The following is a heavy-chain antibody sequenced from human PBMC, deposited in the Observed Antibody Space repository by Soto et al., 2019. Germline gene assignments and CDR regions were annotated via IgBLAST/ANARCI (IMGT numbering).Heavy chain of an antibody. J-gene: IGHJ4*02. Sequence: GGSLRLSCAASGFTFSSYWMHWVRQAPGKGLVWVSRINTNGITTTYADSVKGRFTISRDNAKNTLYLQMNSLRAEDTAMYYCAGVPTGRFGVRSYWGQGTLVTVSS. V-gene: IGHV3-74*01. CDR3: AGVPTGRFGVRSY. CDR2: INTNGITT. D-gene: IGHD3-10*02. CDR1: GFTFSSYW.